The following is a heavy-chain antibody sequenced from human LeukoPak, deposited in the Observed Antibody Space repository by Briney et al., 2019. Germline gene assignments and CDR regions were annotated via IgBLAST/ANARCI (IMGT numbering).Heavy chain of an antibody. J-gene: IGHJ4*02. CDR3: AATGYSSSWYPGFDY. Sequence: GGSLRLSCAASGFTVSSNYMSWVRQDPGKGLEWVSVIYSGGSTYYADSVKGRFTISRDNSKNTLYLQMNSLRAEDTAVYYCAATGYSSSWYPGFDYWGQGTLVTVSS. V-gene: IGHV3-66*01. CDR2: IYSGGST. D-gene: IGHD6-13*01. CDR1: GFTVSSNY.